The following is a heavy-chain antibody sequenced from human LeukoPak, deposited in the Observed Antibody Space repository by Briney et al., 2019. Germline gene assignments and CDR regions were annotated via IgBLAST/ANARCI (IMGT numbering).Heavy chain of an antibody. J-gene: IGHJ6*02. D-gene: IGHD5-18*01. Sequence: ASVKVSCKASGYTFTSYYMHWVRQAPGQGLEWMGIINPSGGSTSYAQKFQGRVTMTRDTSTSTVYMELSSLRSEDTAVYYCARDRGDTAMVTGRIGGVMGMAVWGQGTTVTVSS. CDR2: INPSGGST. CDR3: ARDRGDTAMVTGRIGGVMGMAV. V-gene: IGHV1-46*01. CDR1: GYTFTSYY.